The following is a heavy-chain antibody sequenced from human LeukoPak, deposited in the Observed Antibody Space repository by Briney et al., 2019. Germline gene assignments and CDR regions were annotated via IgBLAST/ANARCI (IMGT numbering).Heavy chain of an antibody. Sequence: GGSLRLSCAASGFTFSGYAMHWVRQAPGKGLEWVAVISYDGSNKYYADSVKGRFTISRDNSKNTLYLQMNSLRAEDTAVYYCARDRGGSYYDLNYWGQGTLVTVSS. CDR1: GFTFSGYA. V-gene: IGHV3-30-3*01. CDR2: ISYDGSNK. D-gene: IGHD1-26*01. J-gene: IGHJ4*02. CDR3: ARDRGGSYYDLNY.